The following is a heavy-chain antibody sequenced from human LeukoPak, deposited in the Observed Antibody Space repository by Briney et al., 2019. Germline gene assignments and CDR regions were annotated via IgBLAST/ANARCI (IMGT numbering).Heavy chain of an antibody. CDR1: GFIFSSYA. V-gene: IGHV3-7*03. CDR3: AARSSGNPYF. Sequence: GGSLRLSCAASGFIFSSYAVLWVRQAPGKGLQWVAKIKQDGSEKYYVDSVKGRFTISRDNAENSLYLQMNSLRVEDTAVYYCAARSSGNPYFWGQGTLVTVSS. CDR2: IKQDGSEK. J-gene: IGHJ4*02. D-gene: IGHD1-26*01.